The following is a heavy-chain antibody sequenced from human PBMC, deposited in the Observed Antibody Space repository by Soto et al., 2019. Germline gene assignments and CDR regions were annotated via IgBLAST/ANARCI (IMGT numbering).Heavy chain of an antibody. V-gene: IGHV4-31*11. Sequence: PSETLSLTCAVSGGSISSGGYYWSWIRQHPGKGLEWIGYIYYSGSTYYNPSLKSRVTISVDTSKNQFSLKLSSVTAADTAVYYCASLYRFSGYSGYFDYWGQGTLVTVSS. J-gene: IGHJ4*02. CDR1: GGSISSGGYY. CDR2: IYYSGST. CDR3: ASLYRFSGYSGYFDY. D-gene: IGHD5-12*01.